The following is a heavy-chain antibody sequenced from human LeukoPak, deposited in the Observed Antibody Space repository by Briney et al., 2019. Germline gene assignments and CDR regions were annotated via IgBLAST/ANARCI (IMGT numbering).Heavy chain of an antibody. V-gene: IGHV3-30*02. CDR2: IRSDGSNK. D-gene: IGHD1-26*01. Sequence: GGSLRLSCAASGFTFSSFGMHWVRQAPGKGLECVAFIRSDGSNKYYADSVKGRFTISRDDSKNTVYLQMNSLRAEDTAVYYCARVPAIYSGSYSVDDPFDYWGQGTLVTVSS. CDR3: ARVPAIYSGSYSVDDPFDY. J-gene: IGHJ4*02. CDR1: GFTFSSFG.